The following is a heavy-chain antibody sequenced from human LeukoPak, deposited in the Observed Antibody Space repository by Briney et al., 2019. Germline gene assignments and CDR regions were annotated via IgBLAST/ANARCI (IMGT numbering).Heavy chain of an antibody. V-gene: IGHV3-23*01. J-gene: IGHJ4*02. D-gene: IGHD3-22*01. CDR3: AKDRHYYDSSGYDFDY. CDR2: ISGSGGST. Sequence: PGGSLRLSCAASGFTFSSYGMSWVRQAPGKGLEWVSAISGSGGSTYYADSVKGRFTISRDNSKNTLYLQMNSLRAEDTAVYYCAKDRHYYDSSGYDFDYWGQGTLVTVSS. CDR1: GFTFSSYG.